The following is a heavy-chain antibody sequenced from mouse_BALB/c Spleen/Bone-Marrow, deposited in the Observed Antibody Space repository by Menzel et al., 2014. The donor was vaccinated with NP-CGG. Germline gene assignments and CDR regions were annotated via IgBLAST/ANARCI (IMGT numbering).Heavy chain of an antibody. V-gene: IGHV1-22*01. J-gene: IGHJ2*01. CDR2: VNPNISGT. CDR3: ARGRWYY. CDR1: GYTFTDYT. D-gene: IGHD2-3*01. Sequence: VQLEQSGPELVMPGASVKISCKTSGYTFTDYTLHWVKQSHGKSLEWIGGVNPNISGTSYNQKFKAKASLTVNKSSTTAYMEPSTVTSEDSAVSNCARGRWYYWGQGTTLTVSS.